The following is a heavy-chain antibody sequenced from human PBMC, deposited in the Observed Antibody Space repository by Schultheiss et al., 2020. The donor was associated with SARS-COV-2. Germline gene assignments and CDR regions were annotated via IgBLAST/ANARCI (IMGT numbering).Heavy chain of an antibody. CDR2: ISGSGGST. CDR1: GFTFSSYA. V-gene: IGHV3-23*01. Sequence: GGSLRLSCSASGFTFSSYAMSWVRQAPGKGLEWVSAISGSGGSTYYADSVKGRFTISRDNSRITLYLQMNSLRAEDTAVYYCAKIGYGWNHLGDWGQGTLVTVSS. CDR3: AKIGYGWNHLGD. D-gene: IGHD1-14*01. J-gene: IGHJ4*02.